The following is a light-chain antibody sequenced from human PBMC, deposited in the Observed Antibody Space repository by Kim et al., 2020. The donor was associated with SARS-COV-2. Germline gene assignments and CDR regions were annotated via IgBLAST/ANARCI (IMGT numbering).Light chain of an antibody. CDR2: EDN. V-gene: IGLV6-57*03. J-gene: IGLJ3*02. Sequence: PWKTVTISCTRSSGGIASNNVPWYQQHPGSAPTTVIYEDNQSPSGVPDRFSGSIDSSSNSASLTISGLKTEDEADYCCQSYDSPWVFGGGTQLTVL. CDR3: QSYDSPWV. CDR1: SGGIASNN.